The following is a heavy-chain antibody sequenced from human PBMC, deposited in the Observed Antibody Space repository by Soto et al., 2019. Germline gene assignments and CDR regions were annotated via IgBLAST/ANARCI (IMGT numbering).Heavy chain of an antibody. Sequence: SETLSLTCTVSGGSISSGGYYWSWIRQHPGKGLEWIGYIYYSGSTYYNPSLKSRVTISVDTSKNQFSLKLSSVTAADTAVYYCARTINYDFWSGYYPPHYWGQGTLVTVSS. J-gene: IGHJ4*02. V-gene: IGHV4-31*03. CDR1: GGSISSGGYY. CDR2: IYYSGST. CDR3: ARTINYDFWSGYYPPHY. D-gene: IGHD3-3*01.